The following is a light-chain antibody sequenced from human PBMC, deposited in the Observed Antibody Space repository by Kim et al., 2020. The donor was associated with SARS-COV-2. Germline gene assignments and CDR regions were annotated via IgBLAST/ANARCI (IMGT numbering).Light chain of an antibody. CDR1: SSDVGGYNF. Sequence: QSALTQPPSASGTPGQSVTISCTGTSSDVGGYNFVSWYLQRPGRVPKLLISEVSKRPSGVPDRFSACKSANTASLTVSGLQPEDEGTYYCSSYAGNYAWLFGAGTQLTVL. CDR2: EVS. J-gene: IGLJ2*01. CDR3: SSYAGNYAWL. V-gene: IGLV2-8*01.